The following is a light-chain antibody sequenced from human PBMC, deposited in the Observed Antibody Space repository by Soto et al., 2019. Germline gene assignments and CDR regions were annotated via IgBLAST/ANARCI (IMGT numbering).Light chain of an antibody. Sequence: QSALTQPPSASGSPGQSVTISCTGTSSDVGGSNYVSWYQHHPGKAPKLMIYEVSKRPSGVPDRFSGSKSGNTASLTGSGLQAEDEADYYFTSYGGSNNFYVFGTGTKLTVL. CDR3: TSYGGSNNFYV. CDR1: SSDVGGSNY. V-gene: IGLV2-8*01. CDR2: EVS. J-gene: IGLJ1*01.